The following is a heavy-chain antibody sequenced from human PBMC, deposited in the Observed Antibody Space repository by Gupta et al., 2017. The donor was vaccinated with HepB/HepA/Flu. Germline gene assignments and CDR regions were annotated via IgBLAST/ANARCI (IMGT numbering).Heavy chain of an antibody. Sequence: EVQLMESGGGLVQPGGSLRLSCAAAGFTFKRFAMTWVRQAPGKGLEWVSSISGSGERTYYADHVKGRITISRDNSKNTLYLHMTCLRVDDTALYYCSKTHLGQTVWSEVDVWCQGTMVTVSS. CDR3: SKTHLGQTVWSEVDV. J-gene: IGHJ6*02. CDR1: GFTFKRFA. D-gene: IGHD3-3*01. CDR2: ISGSGERT. V-gene: IGHV3-23*01.